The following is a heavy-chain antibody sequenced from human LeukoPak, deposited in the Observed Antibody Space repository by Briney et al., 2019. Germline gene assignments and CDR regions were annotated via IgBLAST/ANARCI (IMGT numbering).Heavy chain of an antibody. Sequence: SVKASCKASGGTFSSYAISWVRQAPGQGLEWMGRIIPILGIANYAQKFQGRVTITADKSTSTAYMELSSLRSEDTAVYYCARSSPAADFDYWGQGTLVTVSS. J-gene: IGHJ4*02. V-gene: IGHV1-69*04. D-gene: IGHD6-13*01. CDR2: IIPILGIA. CDR1: GGTFSSYA. CDR3: ARSSPAADFDY.